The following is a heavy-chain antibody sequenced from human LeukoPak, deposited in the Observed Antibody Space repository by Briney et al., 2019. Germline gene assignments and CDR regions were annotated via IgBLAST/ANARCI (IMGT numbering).Heavy chain of an antibody. CDR2: MNPNSGNT. CDR1: GYTFTSYD. J-gene: IGHJ5*02. V-gene: IGHV1-8*01. Sequence: GGSLRLSCKASGYTFTSYDINWVRQATGQGLEWMGWMNPNSGNTGYAQKFQGRVTMTRNTSISTAYMELSSLRSEDTAVYYCARADCSSTSCSNWFDPWGQGTLVTVSS. CDR3: ARADCSSTSCSNWFDP. D-gene: IGHD2-2*01.